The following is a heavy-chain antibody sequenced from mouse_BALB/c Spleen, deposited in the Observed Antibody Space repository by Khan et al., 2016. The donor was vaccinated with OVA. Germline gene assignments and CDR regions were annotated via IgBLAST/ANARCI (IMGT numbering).Heavy chain of an antibody. D-gene: IGHD2-10*01. J-gene: IGHJ4*01. V-gene: IGHV9-3-1*01. CDR2: INTYTGEP. CDR3: ARPPYFSDYLDH. Sequence: QIQLVQSGPELKKPGETVKISCKASGYTFTNYGMNWVKQSPGKALKWMGWINTYTGEPTYADDFKGRFAFSLETSASTAYLQISNLKNEDTATYFCARPPYFSDYLDHWGQGTSVTVSS. CDR1: GYTFTNYG.